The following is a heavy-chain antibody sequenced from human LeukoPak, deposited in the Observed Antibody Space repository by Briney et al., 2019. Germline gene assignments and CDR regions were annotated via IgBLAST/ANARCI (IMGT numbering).Heavy chain of an antibody. CDR3: EADARYRGVDP. D-gene: IGHD1-26*01. V-gene: IGHV4-61*01. CDR1: GGSVSSGCHY. CDR2: IYSSGNT. J-gene: IGHJ5*02. Sequence: SETLSLTCIVSGGSVSSGCHYWTCIRQPPGRGLEWIGYIYSSGNTNYNPSLKSRVAISADTSKNQFSLRLSSVTAADTAVYYSEADARYRGVDPWGQGNLVTVSS.